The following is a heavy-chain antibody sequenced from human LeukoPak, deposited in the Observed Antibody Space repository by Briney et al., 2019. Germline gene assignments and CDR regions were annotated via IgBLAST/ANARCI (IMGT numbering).Heavy chain of an antibody. CDR1: GDYITTTNYY. CDR2: VFYSGTT. V-gene: IGHV4-39*07. D-gene: IGHD1-1*01. CDR3: ARTTRAGLHDY. Sequence: SETLSLTCNVSGDYITTTNYYWAWIRQPPGKRLEWIASVFYSGTTYYNPSLNSRVTVSVDTSKNRFSLNLRSVTAADTAVYYCARTTRAGLHDYWGPGTLVTVSS. J-gene: IGHJ4*02.